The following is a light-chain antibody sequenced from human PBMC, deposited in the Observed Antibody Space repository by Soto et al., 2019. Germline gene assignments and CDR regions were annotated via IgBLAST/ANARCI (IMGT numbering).Light chain of an antibody. CDR1: SSNIGSYT. CDR2: SLN. V-gene: IGLV1-44*01. CDR3: AAWDDSLNGVV. J-gene: IGLJ2*01. Sequence: QLVLTQPPSASGTPGQRVTISCSGSSSNIGSYTVNWYQQLPGTAPKLLIYSLNQRPSGVPDRFSGSKSGTSASLAISGLQSEDEADYYCAAWDDSLNGVVFGGGTKVTVL.